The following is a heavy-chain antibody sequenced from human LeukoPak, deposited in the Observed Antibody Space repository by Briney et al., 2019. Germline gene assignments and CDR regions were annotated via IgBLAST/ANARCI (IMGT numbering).Heavy chain of an antibody. J-gene: IGHJ4*02. D-gene: IGHD1-1*01. Sequence: PGGSLRLSCAASGFTFSSYAMSWVRQAPGKGLEWVSTLSGNGHSTYDADSVKGRFTTSRDYSKNTLHLQMNSLRAEDTAVYYCTKGIELERPFDYWGQGTLVTVSS. CDR1: GFTFSSYA. V-gene: IGHV3-23*01. CDR2: LSGNGHST. CDR3: TKGIELERPFDY.